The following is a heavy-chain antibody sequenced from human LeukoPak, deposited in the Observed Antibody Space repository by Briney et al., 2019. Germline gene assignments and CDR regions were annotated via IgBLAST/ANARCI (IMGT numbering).Heavy chain of an antibody. D-gene: IGHD6-6*01. V-gene: IGHV4-39*07. CDR2: IYYSGST. CDR1: GGSISSSSYY. J-gene: IGHJ3*02. CDR3: ASRPNIAARRSLVFNI. Sequence: PSETLSLTCTVSGGSISSSSYYWGWIRQPPGKGLEWIGSIYYSGSTYYNPSLKSRVTISVDTSKNQFSLKLSSVTAADTAVYYWASRPNIAARRSLVFNIWGKGKMVPVSS.